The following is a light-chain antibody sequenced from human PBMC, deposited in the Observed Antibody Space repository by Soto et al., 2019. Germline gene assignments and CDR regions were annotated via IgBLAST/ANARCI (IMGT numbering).Light chain of an antibody. J-gene: IGKJ1*01. CDR3: QQSYSTPRT. V-gene: IGKV3-20*01. CDR1: QSVGRIY. Sequence: EVVLTQSPGTLPLSPGYIPTLSCRASQSVGRIYLAWYQQKHGQAPRLXIYGASTRATGIPARFSGSGSGTDFTLTISSLQPEDFATYYCQQSYSTPRTFGQGTKVDI. CDR2: GAS.